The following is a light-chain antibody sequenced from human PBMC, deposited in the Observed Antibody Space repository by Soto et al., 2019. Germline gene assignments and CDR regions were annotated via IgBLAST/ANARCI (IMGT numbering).Light chain of an antibody. CDR3: CSYAGTMV. CDR2: EGS. Sequence: QSALTQPASVSGSPGQSITISCTGTSSDVGSYNLVSWYQQHPGKAPKLMIYEGSKRPSGVSNRFSGSKSGNTASLTISGLQAEDEADYYCCSYAGTMVSGGGTKLTVL. J-gene: IGLJ2*01. CDR1: SSDVGSYNL. V-gene: IGLV2-23*01.